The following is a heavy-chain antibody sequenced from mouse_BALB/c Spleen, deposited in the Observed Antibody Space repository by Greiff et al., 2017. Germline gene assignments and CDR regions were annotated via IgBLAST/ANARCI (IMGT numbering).Heavy chain of an antibody. CDR2: ISSGSSTI. CDR3: ARSDGGFAY. Sequence: EVKLVESGGGLVQPGGSRKLSCAASGFTFSSFGIHWVRQAPEKGLEWVAYISSGSSTIYYADTVKGRFTISRDNPKNTLFLQMTSLRSEDTAMYYCARSDGGFAYWGQGTLVTVSA. V-gene: IGHV5-17*02. D-gene: IGHD2-3*01. CDR1: GFTFSSFG. J-gene: IGHJ3*01.